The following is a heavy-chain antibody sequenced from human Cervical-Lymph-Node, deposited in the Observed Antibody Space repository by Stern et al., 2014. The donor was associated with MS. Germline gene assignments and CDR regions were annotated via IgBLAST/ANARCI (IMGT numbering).Heavy chain of an antibody. V-gene: IGHV1-69*02. D-gene: IGHD1-1*01. CDR1: GDTFNSAS. J-gene: IGHJ3*02. CDR2: IIPSLGIA. Sequence: QVQLVQSGPEVKKPGSSVKVSCKGSGDTFNSASISWVRQAPGQGLEWMGRIIPSLGIAQNAQIFQGRVTITADKSTNTAYMEMTGLRSEDTAMYYCATLEVGGGTFDIWGQGTMVTVSS. CDR3: ATLEVGGGTFDI.